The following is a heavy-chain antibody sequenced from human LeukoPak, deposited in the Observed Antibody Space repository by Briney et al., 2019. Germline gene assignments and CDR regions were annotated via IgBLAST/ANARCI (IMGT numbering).Heavy chain of an antibody. CDR1: GYTFTGYY. D-gene: IGHD6-19*01. Sequence: ASVKVSCKASGYTFTGYYMHWVRQAPGQGLEWMGWINPNSGGTNYAQKFQGRVTMTRDTSISTACMELSRLRSDDTAVYYCARDARIAVAGRGSDAFDIWGQGTMVTVSS. CDR3: ARDARIAVAGRGSDAFDI. V-gene: IGHV1-2*02. J-gene: IGHJ3*02. CDR2: INPNSGGT.